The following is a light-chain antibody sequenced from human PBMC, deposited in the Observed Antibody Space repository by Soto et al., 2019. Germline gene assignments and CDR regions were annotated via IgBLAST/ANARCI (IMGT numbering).Light chain of an antibody. CDR1: QSISTN. CDR3: QQYNNWLYT. Sequence: EIVMTQSPVTLPVSPGERATLSCRASQSISTNLAWYQQKAGQAPRLLIYAASTRANGIPARFSGSGSGTDFTLTINSLQSEDFAVYYCQQYNNWLYTFGQGTKVDIK. J-gene: IGKJ2*01. CDR2: AAS. V-gene: IGKV3-15*01.